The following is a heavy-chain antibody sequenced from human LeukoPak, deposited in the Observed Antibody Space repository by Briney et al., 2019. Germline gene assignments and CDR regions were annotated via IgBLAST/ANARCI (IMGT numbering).Heavy chain of an antibody. D-gene: IGHD4-17*01. CDR2: IYTSGST. Sequence: SETLSLTCTVSGGSISSYYWSWIRQPAGKGLEWIGRIYTSGSTNYNPSLKSRVTMSVDTSKNQFSLKLSSVTAADTAVYYCATTPTRYGDSWYYFDYWGQGTLVTVSS. V-gene: IGHV4-4*07. J-gene: IGHJ4*02. CDR3: ATTPTRYGDSWYYFDY. CDR1: GGSISSYY.